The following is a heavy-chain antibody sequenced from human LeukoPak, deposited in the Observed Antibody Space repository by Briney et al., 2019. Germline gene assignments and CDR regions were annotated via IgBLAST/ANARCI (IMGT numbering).Heavy chain of an antibody. CDR1: GFTVSSNY. CDR3: AKTRDGYSMDFDY. V-gene: IGHV3-33*06. D-gene: IGHD5-24*01. CDR2: IWYDGSNK. J-gene: IGHJ4*02. Sequence: GGSLRLSCAASGFTVSSNYMSWVRQAPGKGLEWVAVIWYDGSNKYYADSVKGRFTISRDNSQNTLYLQMNSLRAEDTAVYYCAKTRDGYSMDFDYWGQGTLVTVSS.